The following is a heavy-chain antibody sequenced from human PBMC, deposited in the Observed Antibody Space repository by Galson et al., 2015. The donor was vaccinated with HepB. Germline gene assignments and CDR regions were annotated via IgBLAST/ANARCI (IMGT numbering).Heavy chain of an antibody. CDR1: GFTFSSYG. CDR3: AKAARMGGSGSYLHY. V-gene: IGHV3-30*18. J-gene: IGHJ4*02. Sequence: LSCAASGFTFSSYGMHWVRQAPGKGLEWVAVISYDGSNKYYADSVKGRFTISRDNSKNTLYLQMNSLRAEDTAVYYCAKAARMGGSGSYLHYWGQGTLVTVSS. CDR2: ISYDGSNK. D-gene: IGHD3-10*01.